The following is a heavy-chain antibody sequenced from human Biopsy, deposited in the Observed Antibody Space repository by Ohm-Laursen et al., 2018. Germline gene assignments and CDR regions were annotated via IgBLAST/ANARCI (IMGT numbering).Heavy chain of an antibody. CDR1: GGTFINYA. D-gene: IGHD1-26*01. J-gene: IGHJ4*02. Sequence: SVKASCTFSGGTFINYAISWVRQAPGQGLEWMGGIIPMLGTGNYAHQFQDRVTISADESTSTSYMELSSPTTEDTAIYYCARGPHSGSHSCFDYWGRGTLVTVSS. V-gene: IGHV1-69*13. CDR3: ARGPHSGSHSCFDY. CDR2: IIPMLGTG.